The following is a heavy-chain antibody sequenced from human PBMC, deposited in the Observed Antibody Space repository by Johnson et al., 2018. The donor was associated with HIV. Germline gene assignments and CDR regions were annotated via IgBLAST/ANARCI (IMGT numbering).Heavy chain of an antibody. D-gene: IGHD1-26*01. CDR1: GFTFDDYA. CDR3: ARGGAWEVRPGAFDI. V-gene: IGHV3-48*03. Sequence: EQLVESGGGLVQPGRSLRLSCAASGFTFDDYAMHWVRQAPGKGLEWVSDSSSSGSTIYYADSVKGRFTISRDNAKNSLYLQMNSLRAEDTAVYYCARGGAWEVRPGAFDIWGQGTMVTVSS. J-gene: IGHJ3*02. CDR2: SSSSGSTI.